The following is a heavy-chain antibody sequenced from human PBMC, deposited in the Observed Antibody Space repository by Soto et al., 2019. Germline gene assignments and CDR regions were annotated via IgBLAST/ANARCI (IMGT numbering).Heavy chain of an antibody. CDR3: ARVRNNNDKRLDV. CDR1: GITLAAHG. D-gene: IGHD2-8*01. CDR2: SWYDGKT. Sequence: QEQLVESGGGMVHPGTSLRLSCVTSGITLAAHGMHWVRQAPGKGLEWVALSWYDGKTFYGDSVNWRFTISRDTSTVFLDMRSLRPDDTAVYFCARVRNNNDKRLDVWGQGTTVIVS. J-gene: IGHJ6*02. V-gene: IGHV3-33*01.